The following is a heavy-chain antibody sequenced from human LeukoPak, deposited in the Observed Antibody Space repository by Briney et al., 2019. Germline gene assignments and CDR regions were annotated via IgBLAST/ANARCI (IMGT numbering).Heavy chain of an antibody. CDR3: ARGLSGRYFDY. D-gene: IGHD1-26*01. Sequence: SETLSLTCIVSGGSISSGTYYWGWIRQPPGKGLEWIGSIYYSGSTYYNPSLKSRVAISVDTSKNQFSLKLSSVTAADTAVYYCARGLSGRYFDYWGQGTLVTVSS. CDR2: IYYSGST. J-gene: IGHJ4*02. V-gene: IGHV4-39*07. CDR1: GGSISSGTYY.